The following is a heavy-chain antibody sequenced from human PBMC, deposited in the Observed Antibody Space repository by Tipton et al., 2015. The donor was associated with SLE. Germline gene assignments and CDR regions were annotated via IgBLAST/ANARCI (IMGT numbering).Heavy chain of an antibody. D-gene: IGHD3-10*01. CDR3: ARTLRGSLYNRARFDYFYMDV. J-gene: IGHJ6*03. Sequence: LRLSCSVSGGSTNPYYWTWIRQPPGKGLEWIGHVYYSGSANYNPSLESRVTISVDTSQNQVSLRLNSVTAADTAVYHCARTLRGSLYNRARFDYFYMDVWGRGTTVTVSS. CDR1: GGSTNPYY. V-gene: IGHV4-59*01. CDR2: VYYSGSA.